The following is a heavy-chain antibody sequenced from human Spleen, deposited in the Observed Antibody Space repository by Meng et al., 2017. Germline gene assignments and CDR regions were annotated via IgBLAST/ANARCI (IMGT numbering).Heavy chain of an antibody. CDR2: ISSSGSYI. CDR1: GFTFSSNS. CDR3: ARDNDNYYDRSGYYYIDY. J-gene: IGHJ4*02. Sequence: GESLKISCAASGFTFSSNSMNWVRQAPGKGLEWVSSISSSGSYILYADSVKGRFTISRDNAKNSLYLQMNSLRAEDTAVYYCARDNDNYYDRSGYYYIDYWGQGTLVTVSS. V-gene: IGHV3-21*01. D-gene: IGHD3-22*01.